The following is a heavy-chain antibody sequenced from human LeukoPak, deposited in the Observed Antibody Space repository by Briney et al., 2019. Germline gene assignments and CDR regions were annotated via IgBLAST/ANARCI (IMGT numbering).Heavy chain of an antibody. CDR3: AKYQPLLKSIDY. J-gene: IGHJ4*02. CDR2: IDSSSPTI. D-gene: IGHD2-2*01. Sequence: GGSLRLSCAASGFTFSDYSMNWVRQAPGKGLEWLSYIDSSSPTIYYADSVKGRFTISRDNSKNTLYLQMNSLRAEDTAIYYCAKYQPLLKSIDYWGQGTLVTVSS. V-gene: IGHV3-48*01. CDR1: GFTFSDYS.